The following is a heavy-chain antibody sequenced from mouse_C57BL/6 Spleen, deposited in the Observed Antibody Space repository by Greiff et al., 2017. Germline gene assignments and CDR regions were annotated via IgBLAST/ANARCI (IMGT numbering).Heavy chain of an antibody. J-gene: IGHJ3*01. D-gene: IGHD2-4*01. Sequence: QVQLQQPGAELVKPGASVKMSCKASGYTFTSYWMHWVKQRPGRGLEWIGRIDTNSGGTKYNEKFKSKATLTVDKPSSTAYMQLSSLTSEDSAVDYCATYYDYDGFAYWGQGTLVTVSA. CDR2: IDTNSGGT. CDR1: GYTFTSYW. V-gene: IGHV1-72*01. CDR3: ATYYDYDGFAY.